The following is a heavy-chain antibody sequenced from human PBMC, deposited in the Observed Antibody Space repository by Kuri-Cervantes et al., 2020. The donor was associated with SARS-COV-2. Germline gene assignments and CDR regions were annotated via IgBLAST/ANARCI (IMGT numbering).Heavy chain of an antibody. J-gene: IGHJ4*02. D-gene: IGHD2-2*02. V-gene: IGHV3-30*02. CDR2: IRYDGSNK. Sequence: GGSLRLSCAASGFTFSSYGMHWVRQAPGKGLEWVAFIRYDGSNKYYADSAKGRFTISRDNSKNTLYLQMNSLRAEDTAVYYCAKALLLYPDYWGQGTLVTVSS. CDR3: AKALLLYPDY. CDR1: GFTFSSYG.